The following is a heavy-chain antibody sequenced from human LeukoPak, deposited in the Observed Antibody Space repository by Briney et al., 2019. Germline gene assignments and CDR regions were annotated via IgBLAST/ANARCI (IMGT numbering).Heavy chain of an antibody. J-gene: IGHJ4*02. Sequence: GASVKVSCKASGGTFSSYAISWVRQAPGQGLEWMGGIIPIFGTANYAQKFQGRVTITADESTSTAYMELSSLRSEDTAVYYCAVAERGSSGSWLFGYWGQGTLVTVSS. CDR1: GGTFSSYA. CDR2: IIPIFGTA. D-gene: IGHD2-15*01. V-gene: IGHV1-69*13. CDR3: AVAERGSSGSWLFGY.